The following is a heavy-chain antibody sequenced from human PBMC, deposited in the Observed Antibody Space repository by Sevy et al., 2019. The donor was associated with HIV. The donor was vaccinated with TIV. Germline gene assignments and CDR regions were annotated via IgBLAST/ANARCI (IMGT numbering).Heavy chain of an antibody. CDR1: GFTFSSYW. Sequence: GGSLRLSCAASGFTFSSYWMSWVRQAPGKGLEWVANIKQDGSEKYYVDSVKGRFTISRDNAKNSLYLQMNSLRAEDTAVYYCARDLAAVAAHMGPVDYWGQGTLVTVSS. J-gene: IGHJ4*02. V-gene: IGHV3-7*03. CDR2: IKQDGSEK. CDR3: ARDLAAVAAHMGPVDY. D-gene: IGHD6-19*01.